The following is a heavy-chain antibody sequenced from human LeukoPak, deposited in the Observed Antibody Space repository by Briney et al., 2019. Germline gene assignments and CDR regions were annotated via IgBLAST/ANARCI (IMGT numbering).Heavy chain of an antibody. CDR2: INAGNGNT. D-gene: IGHD6-13*01. V-gene: IGHV1-3*01. CDR1: GYTFTSYT. Sequence: EASVKVSCKASGYTFTSYTMHWVRQAPGQRLEWMGWINAGNGNTKYSQKFQGRVTITRDTSASTAYMELSSLRSEDTAVYYCARAGVAAAGTLDYWGQGTLVTVSS. J-gene: IGHJ4*02. CDR3: ARAGVAAAGTLDY.